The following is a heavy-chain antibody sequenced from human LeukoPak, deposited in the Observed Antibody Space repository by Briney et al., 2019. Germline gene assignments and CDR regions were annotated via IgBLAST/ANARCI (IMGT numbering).Heavy chain of an antibody. CDR2: INHSGST. Sequence: SETLSLTCAVYGGSFSGYYWGWIRQPPGKGLEWIGEINHSGSTNYNPSLKSRVTISVDTSKNQFSLKLSSVTAADTAVYYCARGNLIGWDLDYWGQGTLVTVSS. J-gene: IGHJ4*02. D-gene: IGHD1-26*01. CDR1: GGSFSGYY. V-gene: IGHV4-34*01. CDR3: ARGNLIGWDLDY.